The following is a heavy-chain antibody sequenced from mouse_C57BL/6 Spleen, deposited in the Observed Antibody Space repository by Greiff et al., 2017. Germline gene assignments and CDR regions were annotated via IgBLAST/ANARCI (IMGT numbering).Heavy chain of an antibody. J-gene: IGHJ4*01. CDR1: GYSITSGYY. D-gene: IGHD1-1*01. V-gene: IGHV3-6*01. Sequence: EVQRVESGPGLVKPSQSLSLTCSVTGYSITSGYYWNWIRQFPGNKLEWMGYISYDGSNNYNPSLKNRISITRDTSKNQFFLKLNSVTTEDTATYYCARKTTVVATDAMDYWGQGTSVTVSS. CDR3: ARKTTVVATDAMDY. CDR2: ISYDGSN.